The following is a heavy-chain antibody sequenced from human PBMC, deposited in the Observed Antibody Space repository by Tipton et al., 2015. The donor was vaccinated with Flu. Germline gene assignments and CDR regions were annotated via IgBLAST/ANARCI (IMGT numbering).Heavy chain of an antibody. Sequence: SLRLSCAASRFTFSNYWMHWVRQAPGKGLEWVANIKEDGRETYYADSVKDRFTISRDNAKRSLFLQMNSLRAEDAAVYYCVQLKFLWGQGTLVSVSS. D-gene: IGHD1-1*01. CDR3: VQLKFL. V-gene: IGHV3-7*01. CDR2: IKEDGRET. J-gene: IGHJ4*02. CDR1: RFTFSNYW.